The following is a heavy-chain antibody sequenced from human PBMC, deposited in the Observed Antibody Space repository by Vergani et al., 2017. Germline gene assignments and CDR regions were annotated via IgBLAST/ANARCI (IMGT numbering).Heavy chain of an antibody. J-gene: IGHJ5*02. CDR3: ARGWRSSSWYGLGWFDP. CDR2: IYYSGST. CDR1: GGSISSYY. V-gene: IGHV4-59*01. D-gene: IGHD6-13*01. Sequence: QVQLQESGPGLVKPSETLSLTFTVSGGSISSYYWSWIPQPPGKGLEWIGYIYYSGSTNYNPSLESRVTISVDTSKNQFSLKLSSVTAADTAVYYCARGWRSSSWYGLGWFDPWGQGTLVTVSS.